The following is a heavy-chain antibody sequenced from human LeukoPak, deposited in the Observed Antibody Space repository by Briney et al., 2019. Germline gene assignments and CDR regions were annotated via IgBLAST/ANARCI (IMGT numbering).Heavy chain of an antibody. V-gene: IGHV4-34*01. Sequence: SETLSLTCAVYGGSFIGYYWSWIRQPPGKGLEWIGEINHSGSTNYNPSLKRRVTMSVDTSKNQFSLKVNSVTAADTAVYYCARIEDAVAVNWFDSWGQGILVTVSS. CDR1: GGSFIGYY. CDR3: ARIEDAVAVNWFDS. D-gene: IGHD2-15*01. CDR2: INHSGST. J-gene: IGHJ5*01.